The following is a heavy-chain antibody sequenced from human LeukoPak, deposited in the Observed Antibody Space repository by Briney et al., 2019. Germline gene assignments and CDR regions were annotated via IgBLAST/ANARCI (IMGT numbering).Heavy chain of an antibody. CDR3: ARDADIWYYFDY. D-gene: IGHD2-8*02. CDR2: ISGSGGST. CDR1: GFTFSSYG. Sequence: GGTLRLSCAASGFTFSSYGMSWVRQAPGKGLEWVSAISGSGGSTYYADSVKGRFTISRDNAKNTLYLQMNSLRAEDTAVYYCARDADIWYYFDYWGQGTLVTVSS. V-gene: IGHV3-23*01. J-gene: IGHJ4*02.